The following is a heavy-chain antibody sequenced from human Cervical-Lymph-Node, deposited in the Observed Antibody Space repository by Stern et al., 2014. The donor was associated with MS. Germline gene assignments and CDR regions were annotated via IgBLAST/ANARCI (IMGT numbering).Heavy chain of an antibody. J-gene: IGHJ4*02. D-gene: IGHD2-21*02. V-gene: IGHV1-46*01. CDR1: GYSFTDYY. Sequence: DQLVESGADVKRSGASVTLSCKASGYSFTDYYIQWVRQAPGQGLEWMGIVNPNDGDTGYAPRFQGRVTLTRDTSTNTAYIQLSSLRSDDTAVYFCARWGLHKPLDYWGQGTLVTVSS. CDR2: VNPNDGDT. CDR3: ARWGLHKPLDY.